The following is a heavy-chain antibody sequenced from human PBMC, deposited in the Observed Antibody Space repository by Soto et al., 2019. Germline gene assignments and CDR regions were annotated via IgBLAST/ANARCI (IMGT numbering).Heavy chain of an antibody. D-gene: IGHD4-17*01. CDR1: GGSISSGGYY. Sequence: LSLRCTGSGGSISSGGYYWSWIRQHPGKGLEWIGYIYYSGSTYYNPSLKSRVTISVDTSKNQFSLKLSSVTAADTAVYYCARVTTVTTLGIYYYYYGMDVWGQGTTVTVSS. J-gene: IGHJ6*02. CDR3: ARVTTVTTLGIYYYYYGMDV. V-gene: IGHV4-31*03. CDR2: IYYSGST.